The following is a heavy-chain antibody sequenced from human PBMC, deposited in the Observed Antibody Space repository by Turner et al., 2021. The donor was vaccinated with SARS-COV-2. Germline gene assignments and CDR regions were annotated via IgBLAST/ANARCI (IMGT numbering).Heavy chain of an antibody. CDR3: AGEEVVFRASHTLYYYGMDV. Sequence: QLQLQESGPGLVKPSATLSLTCTVSGGSISSSSYYWGWIRQPPGKGLEWIGSSYYSGSTYYNPSRKSRGTISVDTSKNQFSQKLSSVTAADTAVYYCAGEEVVFRASHTLYYYGMDVWGQGTTVTVSS. D-gene: IGHD3-22*01. CDR2: SYYSGST. V-gene: IGHV4-39*01. J-gene: IGHJ6*02. CDR1: GGSISSSSYY.